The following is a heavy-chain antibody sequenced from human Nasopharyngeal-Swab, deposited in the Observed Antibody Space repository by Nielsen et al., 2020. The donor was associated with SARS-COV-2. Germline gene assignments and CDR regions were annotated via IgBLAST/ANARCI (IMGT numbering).Heavy chain of an antibody. V-gene: IGHV3-48*03. CDR3: AGAPSPNSFYYFMDV. D-gene: IGHD3-10*01. CDR2: ISSGTSTI. Sequence: GESLKISCVASGFTLATYEMNWARQAPGKGLEWLSYISSGTSTIYYADSVKGRFTISRDNAKNSLYLQMDSLRAEDTAVYYCAGAPSPNSFYYFMDVWGKGTTVTVSS. J-gene: IGHJ6*03. CDR1: GFTLATYE.